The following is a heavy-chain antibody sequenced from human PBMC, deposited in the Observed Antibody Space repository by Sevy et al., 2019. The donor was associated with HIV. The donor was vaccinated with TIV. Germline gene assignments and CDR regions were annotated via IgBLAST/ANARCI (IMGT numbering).Heavy chain of an antibody. J-gene: IGHJ4*02. CDR3: ARVADYFGSGGANFEY. CDR1: GFSFSNYG. V-gene: IGHV3-33*01. D-gene: IGHD2-15*01. Sequence: GGSLRLSCAASGFSFSNYGMHWVRQAPGRGLEWVALRWYDGSSKYYADSVKGRLTISRDNSKNTLSLQMNSLRAEDMAVDYCARVADYFGSGGANFEYWGQGTLVTVSS. CDR2: RWYDGSSK.